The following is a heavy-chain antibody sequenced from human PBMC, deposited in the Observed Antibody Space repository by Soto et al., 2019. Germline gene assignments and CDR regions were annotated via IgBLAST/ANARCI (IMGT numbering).Heavy chain of an antibody. D-gene: IGHD4-17*01. CDR2: IIPIFGTA. Sequence: QVQLVQSGAEVKKPGSSVKVSCKASGGTFSSYAISWVRQAPGQGLEWMGGIIPIFGTANYAQKFQGRVTITADESTSTAYMELSSLRSEDTAVYYCARTLGQEYGDYSEYYYYGMDVWGQGTTVTVSS. V-gene: IGHV1-69*01. CDR1: GGTFSSYA. J-gene: IGHJ6*02. CDR3: ARTLGQEYGDYSEYYYYGMDV.